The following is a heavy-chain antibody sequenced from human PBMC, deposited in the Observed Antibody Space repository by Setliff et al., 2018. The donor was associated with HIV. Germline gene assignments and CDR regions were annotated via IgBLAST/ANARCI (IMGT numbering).Heavy chain of an antibody. D-gene: IGHD3-22*01. J-gene: IGHJ4*02. V-gene: IGHV4-59*08. Sequence: PSETLSLTCTVSGASISGYYWSWIRQTPGKGLEWIGSIHGDGTTNHNPSLKSRVTISLDTPRNHFSLNLHSVTAADTAVYYCARHDSSGYWYYFDYWGQGTLVTVSS. CDR3: ARHDSSGYWYYFDY. CDR1: GASISGYY. CDR2: IHGDGTT.